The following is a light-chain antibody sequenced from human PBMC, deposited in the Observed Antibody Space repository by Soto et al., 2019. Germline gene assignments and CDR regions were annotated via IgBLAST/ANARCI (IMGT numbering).Light chain of an antibody. J-gene: IGLJ1*01. CDR3: SSYTSSSTLNV. V-gene: IGLV2-14*01. Sequence: QSVLTQPASVSGSPGQSITISCTGTSSDVGGYNYVSWYQQHPGKAPKLMIYDVSNRPSGVSNRSSGSKSGNTAPLTISGLQAEDEADYYCSSYTSSSTLNVFGTGTKVTVL. CDR2: DVS. CDR1: SSDVGGYNY.